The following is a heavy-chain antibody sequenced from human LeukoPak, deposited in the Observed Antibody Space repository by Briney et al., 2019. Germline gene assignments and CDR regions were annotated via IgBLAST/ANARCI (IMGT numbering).Heavy chain of an antibody. CDR1: GFTFSSYS. J-gene: IGHJ4*02. CDR2: ISSSGSAI. Sequence: GGSLRLSCAASGFTFSSYSMNWVRQAPGKGLEWVSYISSSGSAIYYADSVKGRFTTSRDNAKNSLYLQMNSLRAEDTAVYYCAREEINCGGDCFYYWGRGTLVTVSS. D-gene: IGHD2-21*01. V-gene: IGHV3-48*04. CDR3: AREEINCGGDCFYY.